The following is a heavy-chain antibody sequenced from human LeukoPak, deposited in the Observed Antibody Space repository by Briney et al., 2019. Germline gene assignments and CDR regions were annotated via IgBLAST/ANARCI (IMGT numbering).Heavy chain of an antibody. CDR2: IIPILGIA. V-gene: IGHV1-69*04. CDR3: ARSPNDFGDDY. J-gene: IGHJ4*02. D-gene: IGHD3-3*01. Sequence: ASVKVSCKASGGTFSSYAISWVRQAPGQGLEWMGRIIPILGIANYAQKFQGRVTITADKSTSTAYMELSSLRSEDTAVYYCARSPNDFGDDYWGQGSLVTVSS. CDR1: GGTFSSYA.